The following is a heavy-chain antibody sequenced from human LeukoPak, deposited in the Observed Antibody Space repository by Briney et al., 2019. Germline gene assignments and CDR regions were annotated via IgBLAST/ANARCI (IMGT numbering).Heavy chain of an antibody. V-gene: IGHV3-21*01. CDR1: GFTFSDYY. Sequence: PGGSLRLSCAASGFTFSDYYINWIRQAPGKGLEWVSSISSSSSYIYYADSVKGRFTISRDNAKNSLYLQMNSLRAEDTAVYYCARDVGDIAVAGTREIDYWGQGTLVTVSS. J-gene: IGHJ4*02. CDR2: ISSSSSYI. D-gene: IGHD6-19*01. CDR3: ARDVGDIAVAGTREIDY.